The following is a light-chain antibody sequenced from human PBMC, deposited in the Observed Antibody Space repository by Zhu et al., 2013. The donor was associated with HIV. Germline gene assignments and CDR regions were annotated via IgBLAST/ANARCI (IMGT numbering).Light chain of an antibody. Sequence: EIVMTQSPATLSVSPGERAXLSCRASQSVSXNLAWYQQKPGQAPRLVIYDASRRATGIPARFSASGSGTEFTLTISSLHPDDSATYYCHHYSSFLWTFGQGTKVEI. CDR1: QSVSXN. J-gene: IGKJ1*01. CDR3: HHYSSFLWT. CDR2: DAS. V-gene: IGKV3D-15*01.